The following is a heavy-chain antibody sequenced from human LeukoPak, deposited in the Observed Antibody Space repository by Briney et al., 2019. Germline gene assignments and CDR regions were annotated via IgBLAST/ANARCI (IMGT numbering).Heavy chain of an antibody. D-gene: IGHD6-19*01. CDR2: INAGNGNT. CDR1: GYTFTSYA. CDR3: AREEAGSSGWYGAFDI. J-gene: IGHJ3*02. V-gene: IGHV1-3*01. Sequence: ASVKVSCKASGYTFTSYAMHWVRQAPGQRLEWMGWINAGNGNTKYSQKFQGRVTITRDTSASTAYMELSSLRSEDTAVYYCAREEAGSSGWYGAFDIWGQGTMVTVSS.